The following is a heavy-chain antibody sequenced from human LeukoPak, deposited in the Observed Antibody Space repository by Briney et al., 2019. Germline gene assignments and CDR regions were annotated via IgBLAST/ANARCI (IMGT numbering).Heavy chain of an antibody. D-gene: IGHD3-10*01. CDR3: AKVWFGEID. J-gene: IGHJ4*02. CDR2: ISSSGSTI. V-gene: IGHV3-48*01. Sequence: GGSLRLSCAASGFTFSSYGMSWVRQAPGKGLEWVSYISSSGSTIYYADSVKGRFTISRDNSKNTLYLQMNSLRAEDTAVYYCAKVWFGEIDWGQGTLVTVSS. CDR1: GFTFSSYG.